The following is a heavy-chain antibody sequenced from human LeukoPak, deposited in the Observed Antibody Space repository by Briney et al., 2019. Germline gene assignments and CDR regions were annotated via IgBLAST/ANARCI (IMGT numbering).Heavy chain of an antibody. V-gene: IGHV1-18*01. CDR1: GYTFTSYG. Sequence: ASVKVSCKSSGYTFTSYGISWVRQAPGQGLEWMGWISAYNGNTNYAQKLQGRVTMTTDTSTSTAYMELRSLRSDDTAVYHCARVPSTSIAARPRDYWGQGTLVTVSS. CDR3: ARVPSTSIAARPRDY. CDR2: ISAYNGNT. D-gene: IGHD6-6*01. J-gene: IGHJ4*02.